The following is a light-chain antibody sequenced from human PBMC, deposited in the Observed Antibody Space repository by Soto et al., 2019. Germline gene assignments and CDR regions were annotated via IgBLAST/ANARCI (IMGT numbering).Light chain of an antibody. CDR1: SSDVGGYNY. CDR3: SSYAGSNNFV. CDR2: EVS. J-gene: IGLJ1*01. V-gene: IGLV2-8*01. Sequence: QSALTQPPSAPGSPGQSVTISCTGTSSDVGGYNYVSWYQQHPGKAPKLMIYEVSKRPSGVPDRFSGSKSGNTASLTVSGLQAEDEADYYCSSYAGSNNFVFGTGTKLTVL.